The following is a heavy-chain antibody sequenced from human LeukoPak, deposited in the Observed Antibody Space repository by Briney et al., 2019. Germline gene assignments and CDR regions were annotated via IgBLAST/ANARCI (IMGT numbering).Heavy chain of an antibody. D-gene: IGHD6-19*01. Sequence: ASVKVSCKASGYTFTGYYMHWVRQAPGQGLEWMGWINPNSGGTNYAQKFQGRVTMTRDTSISTAYMELSRLRSDDTAVYYCARAIRVAGTGNWFDPWGQGTLVTVSS. V-gene: IGHV1-2*02. J-gene: IGHJ5*02. CDR2: INPNSGGT. CDR3: ARAIRVAGTGNWFDP. CDR1: GYTFTGYY.